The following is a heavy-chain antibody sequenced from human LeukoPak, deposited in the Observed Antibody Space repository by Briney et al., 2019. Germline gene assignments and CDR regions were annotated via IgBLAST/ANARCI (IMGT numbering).Heavy chain of an antibody. Sequence: SETLSLTCTVSGGSISGSYWTWTRQPPGKGLEWIGQIYYKGNADYNPSLKSRVTLSVDTSKNQFSLKLTAMTAGDTAVYYCAKFGVDYDMIVWGQGTTVTVS. CDR1: GGSISGSY. CDR3: AKFGVDYDMIV. V-gene: IGHV4-59*01. J-gene: IGHJ6*02. D-gene: IGHD3-16*01. CDR2: IYYKGNA.